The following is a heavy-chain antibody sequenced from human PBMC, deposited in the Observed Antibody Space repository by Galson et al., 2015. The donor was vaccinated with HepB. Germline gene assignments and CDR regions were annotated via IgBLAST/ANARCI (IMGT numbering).Heavy chain of an antibody. V-gene: IGHV3-23*01. J-gene: IGHJ4*02. CDR1: GYSFSSFA. CDR3: AKESTVTGLDY. Sequence: SLRLSCADPGYSFSSFAINWVRQAPGKGLEWLSSISASGDRTHYADSVKGRFTISRDKSKSTVTLQMDSLTAGDTAIYYCAKESTVTGLDYWGQGTLATVSS. CDR2: ISASGDRT. D-gene: IGHD4-17*01.